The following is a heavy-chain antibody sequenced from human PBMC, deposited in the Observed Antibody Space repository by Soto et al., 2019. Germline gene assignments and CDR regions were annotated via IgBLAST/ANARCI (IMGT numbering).Heavy chain of an antibody. CDR2: IYYSGST. D-gene: IGHD3-9*01. Sequence: SGTLSLTCTVSGGSISSSSYYWGWIRQPPGKGLEWIGSIYYSGSTYYNPSLKSRVTISVDTSKNHFSLNLSSVTAADTAVYYCTSPPFYDILNGYYFHILAPFDYWGQGTLVTVSS. V-gene: IGHV4-39*02. J-gene: IGHJ4*02. CDR3: TSPPFYDILNGYYFHILAPFDY. CDR1: GGSISSSSYY.